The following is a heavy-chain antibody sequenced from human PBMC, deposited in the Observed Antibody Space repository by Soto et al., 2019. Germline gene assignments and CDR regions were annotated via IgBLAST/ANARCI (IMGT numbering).Heavy chain of an antibody. CDR1: GGSFSGYY. J-gene: IGHJ4*02. CDR2: INHSGST. CDR3: ARRQQWLGSKGFDY. D-gene: IGHD6-19*01. Sequence: QVQLQQWGAGLLKPSETLSLTCAVYGGSFSGYYWSWIRQPPGKGLEWIGEINHSGSTNYNPSLKIRVTISVDTSKNQFSLKLSSVTAADTAVYYCARRQQWLGSKGFDYWGQGTLVTVSS. V-gene: IGHV4-34*01.